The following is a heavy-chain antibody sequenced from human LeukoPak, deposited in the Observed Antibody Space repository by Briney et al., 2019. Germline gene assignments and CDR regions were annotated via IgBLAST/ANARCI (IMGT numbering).Heavy chain of an antibody. CDR3: ARDVGSITSGLDY. J-gene: IGHJ4*02. D-gene: IGHD3-10*01. CDR1: GFAVSTSW. Sequence: GGSLRLSCAASGFAVSTSWMGWVRQAPGKGLEWVASLQDDGSHQYYVDSAKGRFTISSENAKNSLFLQMSSLRVEDTAVYYCARDVGSITSGLDYWGQGTLVTVSS. CDR2: LQDDGSHQ. V-gene: IGHV3-7*03.